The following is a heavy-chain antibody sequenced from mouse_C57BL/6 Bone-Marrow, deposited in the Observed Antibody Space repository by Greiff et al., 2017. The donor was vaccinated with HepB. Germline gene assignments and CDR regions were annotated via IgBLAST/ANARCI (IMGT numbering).Heavy chain of an antibody. D-gene: IGHD2-3*01. J-gene: IGHJ3*01. CDR2: IYPRSGNT. CDR3: ARGRWLLLAY. CDR1: GYTFTSYG. V-gene: IGHV1-81*01. Sequence: QVQLQQSGAELARPGASVKLSCKASGYTFTSYGIRWVKQSTGQGLEWIGEIYPRSGNTYYNEKFKGKATLTADKSSSTAYMELRSLTSEDSAVYFCARGRWLLLAYWGQGTRVTVSA.